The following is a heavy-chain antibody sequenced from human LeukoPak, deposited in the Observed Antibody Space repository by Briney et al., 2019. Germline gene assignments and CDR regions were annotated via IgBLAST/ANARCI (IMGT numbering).Heavy chain of an antibody. V-gene: IGHV3-48*01. J-gene: IGHJ6*03. D-gene: IGHD2-2*01. Sequence: GGSLRLSCAASGFTFSNYTMNWVRQAPGKGLEWVSYISSSSSAIFYADSVKGRLTISRDNAKNSLYLQMNSLRAEDTAVYYCARDSSEMSYNYYYYYMDVWGKGTTVTVSS. CDR3: ARDSSEMSYNYYYYYMDV. CDR1: GFTFSNYT. CDR2: ISSSSSAI.